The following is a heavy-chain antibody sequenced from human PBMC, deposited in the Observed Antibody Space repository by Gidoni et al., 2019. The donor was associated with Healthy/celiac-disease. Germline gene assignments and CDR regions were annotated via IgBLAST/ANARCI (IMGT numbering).Heavy chain of an antibody. CDR2: ISAYNGNT. CDR1: GYTFTSYG. D-gene: IGHD3-9*01. V-gene: IGHV1-18*01. CDR3: AREGIGRYFDWQGGYYYGMDV. J-gene: IGHJ6*02. Sequence: QVQLVQSGAEVKKPGASVKASCKASGYTFTSYGISWVRQAPGQGLEWMGWISAYNGNTNYAQKLQGRVTMTTDTSTSTAYMELRSLRSDDTAVYYCAREGIGRYFDWQGGYYYGMDVWGQGTTVTVSS.